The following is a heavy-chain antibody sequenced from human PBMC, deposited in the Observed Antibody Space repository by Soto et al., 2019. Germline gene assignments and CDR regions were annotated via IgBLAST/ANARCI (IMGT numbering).Heavy chain of an antibody. D-gene: IGHD2-2*01. Sequence: ASVKVSFKASGYTFTSYDINWVRQATGQGLEGMGWMNPNSGNTGYAQKFQGRVTMTRNTSISTAYMELSSLRSEDTAVYYCARDGEDWHYCSSTSCYYYYYGMDVWGQGTTVTVSS. V-gene: IGHV1-8*01. J-gene: IGHJ6*02. CDR3: ARDGEDWHYCSSTSCYYYYYGMDV. CDR2: MNPNSGNT. CDR1: GYTFTSYD.